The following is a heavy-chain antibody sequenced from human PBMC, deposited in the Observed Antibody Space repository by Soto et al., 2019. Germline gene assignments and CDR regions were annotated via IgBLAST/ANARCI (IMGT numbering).Heavy chain of an antibody. CDR1: GFTFSSYW. CDR2: IKQDGSEK. V-gene: IGHV3-7*03. J-gene: IGHJ6*02. D-gene: IGHD3-16*02. CDR3: ARSGPTYYDYVWGSYRFSYYYYGMDV. Sequence: SLRLSCAASGFTFSSYWMSWVRQAPGKGLEWVANIKQDGSEKYYVDSVKGRFTIPRDNAKNSLYLQMNSLRAEDTAVHYCARSGPTYYDYVWGSYRFSYYYYGMDVWGQGTTVTVSS.